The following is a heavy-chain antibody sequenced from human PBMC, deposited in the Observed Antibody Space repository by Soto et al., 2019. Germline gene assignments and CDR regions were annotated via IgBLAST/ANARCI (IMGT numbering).Heavy chain of an antibody. D-gene: IGHD6-13*01. J-gene: IGHJ5*02. CDR2: IIPIFGTA. CDR1: GGTFSSYA. V-gene: IGHV1-69*13. Sequence: GXSLNGSCKDSGGTFSSYAISWVRQAPGQGLEWMGGIIPIFGTANYAQKFQGRVTITADESTSTAYMELSSLRSEDTAAYYCASRDRSSWYSWFDHWGQGTLVTVSS. CDR3: ASRDRSSWYSWFDH.